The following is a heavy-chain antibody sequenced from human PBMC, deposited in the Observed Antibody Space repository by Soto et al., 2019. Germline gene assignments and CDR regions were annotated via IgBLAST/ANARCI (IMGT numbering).Heavy chain of an antibody. J-gene: IGHJ4*02. CDR1: GFSFRDYF. Sequence: PGESLKISCSASGFSFRDYFMSWLRQAPGKGLEWVSYIGPYGNSIYYADSVKGRFTISRDDATKSLHLHMNSLRTDDTAVYYCARDDHTYGVYWGPGTPVTVSA. D-gene: IGHD2-21*01. CDR3: ARDDHTYGVY. CDR2: IGPYGNSI. V-gene: IGHV3-11*01.